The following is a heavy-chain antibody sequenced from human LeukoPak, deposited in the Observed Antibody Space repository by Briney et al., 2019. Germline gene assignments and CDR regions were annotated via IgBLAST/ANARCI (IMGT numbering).Heavy chain of an antibody. J-gene: IGHJ4*02. V-gene: IGHV1-8*01. CDR1: GYTFTNYD. CDR2: MNPNSGAT. Sequence: ASVKVSCKASGYTFTNYDFNWVRQATGQGLEWMGWMNPNSGATGYAQEFQGRVTMTRDTSINTAYMELSSLRSEDTAVYYCARWLVRGSRSSYFDYWGQGTLVTVSS. D-gene: IGHD6-6*01. CDR3: ARWLVRGSRSSYFDY.